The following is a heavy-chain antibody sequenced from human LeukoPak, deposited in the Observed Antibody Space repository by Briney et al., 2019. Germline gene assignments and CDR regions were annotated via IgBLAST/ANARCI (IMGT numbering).Heavy chain of an antibody. D-gene: IGHD1-26*01. CDR3: ARRSGSYVDY. J-gene: IGHJ4*02. CDR2: IYYSGST. CDR1: GGSISSSSYY. V-gene: IGHV4-39*01. Sequence: PSETLSLTCTVSGGSISSSSYYWGWIRQPPGMGLEWIGSIYYSGSTYYNPSLKSRVTISVDTSKNQFSLKLSSVTAADTAVYYCARRSGSYVDYWGQGTLVTVSS.